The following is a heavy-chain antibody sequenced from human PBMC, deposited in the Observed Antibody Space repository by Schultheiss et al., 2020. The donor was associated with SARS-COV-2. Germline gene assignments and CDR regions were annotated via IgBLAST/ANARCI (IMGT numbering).Heavy chain of an antibody. CDR1: GGSISSSSYY. V-gene: IGHV4-61*05. J-gene: IGHJ4*02. Sequence: SETLSLTCTVSGGSISSSSYYWGWIRQPPGKGLEWIGYIYYSGSTNYNPSLKSRVTISVDTSKNQFSLKLSSVTAADTAVYYCARHGLRRVSYFDYWGQGTLVTVSS. D-gene: IGHD5-12*01. CDR3: ARHGLRRVSYFDY. CDR2: IYYSGST.